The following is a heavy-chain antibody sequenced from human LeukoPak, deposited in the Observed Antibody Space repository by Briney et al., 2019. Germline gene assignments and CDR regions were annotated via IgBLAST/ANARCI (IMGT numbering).Heavy chain of an antibody. J-gene: IGHJ4*02. CDR2: IHYDGNT. CDR3: ARHSLNNYGSYY. Sequence: SETLSLTCTVSGGSISSSTYSWTWIRQPPGKGLEWIGSIHYDGNTYYKPSLKSRVTISVDTSKIQFSLRLSSATAADMATYYCARHSLNNYGSYYWGQGALVTVSS. V-gene: IGHV4-39*01. D-gene: IGHD5-24*01. CDR1: GGSISSSTYS.